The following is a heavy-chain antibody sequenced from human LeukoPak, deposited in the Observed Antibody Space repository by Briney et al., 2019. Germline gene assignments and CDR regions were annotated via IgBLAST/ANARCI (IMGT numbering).Heavy chain of an antibody. CDR1: GFTFSSYG. CDR2: IWYDGSNK. V-gene: IGHV3-33*01. Sequence: GGSLRLSCAASGFTFSSYGVHWVRQAPGKGLEWVAVIWYDGSNKYYADSVKGRFTISRDNSKNTLYLQMNSLRAEDTAVYYCAREGLRYQLLEGAFDIWGQGTMVTVSS. J-gene: IGHJ3*02. D-gene: IGHD2-2*01. CDR3: AREGLRYQLLEGAFDI.